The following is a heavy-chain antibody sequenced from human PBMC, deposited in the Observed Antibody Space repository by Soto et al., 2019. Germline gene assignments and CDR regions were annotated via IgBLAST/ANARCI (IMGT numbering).Heavy chain of an antibody. D-gene: IGHD3-10*01. CDR3: AGTTYYYGSGSYFLGPSFFGY. Sequence: PSETLSLTCTVSGGSISSYYWSWIRQPPGKGLEWFGYIYYSGSTNYNPSLKSRVTISVDTSKNQFSLKLSSVTAAGTAVYYCAGTTYYYGSGSYFLGPSFFGYWGQGTLVTVSS. CDR1: GGSISSYY. CDR2: IYYSGST. V-gene: IGHV4-59*08. J-gene: IGHJ4*02.